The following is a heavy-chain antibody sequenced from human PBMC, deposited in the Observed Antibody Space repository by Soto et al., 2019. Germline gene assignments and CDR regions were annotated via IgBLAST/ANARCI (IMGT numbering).Heavy chain of an antibody. D-gene: IGHD2-2*01. Sequence: PSETLSRTCAVYGGSFSGYYWSWIRQPPGKGLEWIGEINHRGSTNYNPSLKSRVTISVDTSKNQFSLKLSSVTAADTAVYYCARRGYCSSTSCQSDYYYYYGMDVWGQGTTVTVSS. V-gene: IGHV4-34*01. CDR2: INHRGST. CDR1: GGSFSGYY. J-gene: IGHJ6*02. CDR3: ARRGYCSSTSCQSDYYYYYGMDV.